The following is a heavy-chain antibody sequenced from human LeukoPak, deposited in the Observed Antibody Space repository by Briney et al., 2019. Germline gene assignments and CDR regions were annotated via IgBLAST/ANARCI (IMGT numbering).Heavy chain of an antibody. CDR1: GGSFSGYY. D-gene: IGHD3-10*01. CDR2: INHSGST. J-gene: IGHJ4*02. V-gene: IGHV4-34*01. CDR3: ALWEVSMVRGVGY. Sequence: SETLSLTCAVYGGSFSGYYWSWIRQPPGKGLEWIGEINHSGSTNYNPSLKSRVTISVDTSKNQFSLKLSSVTAADTAVYYCALWEVSMVRGVGYWGQGTLVTVSS.